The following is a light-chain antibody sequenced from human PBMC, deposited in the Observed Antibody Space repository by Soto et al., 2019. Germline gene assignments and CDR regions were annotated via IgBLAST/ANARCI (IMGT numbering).Light chain of an antibody. J-gene: IGLJ1*01. V-gene: IGLV2-14*01. CDR1: SSDVGGYNY. CDR3: RSYTSSSTRV. CDR2: EVS. Sequence: QSVLTQPASVSGSPGQSITISCTGTSSDVGGYNYVSWYQQHPGKAPKLMIYEVSNRSSGVYNCFSGSKSGNTASLTISGLQAEDEADYYCRSYTSSSTRVFGTGTKVTVL.